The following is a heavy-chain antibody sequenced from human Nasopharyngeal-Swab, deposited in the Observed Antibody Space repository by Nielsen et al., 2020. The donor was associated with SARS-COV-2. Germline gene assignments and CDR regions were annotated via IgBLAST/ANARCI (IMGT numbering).Heavy chain of an antibody. CDR1: GDSVSRNNAA. CDR2: TYYRSQWYS. D-gene: IGHD3-10*01. V-gene: IGHV6-1*01. Sequence: SETLPLTCAISGDSVSRNNAAWNWIRQSPSRGLEWLGRTYYRSQWYSDYAVSVKSRITINPDTAKNQFSLQLNSVTPEDTAVYYCARDRGALNVWGQGTTVTVSS. CDR3: ARDRGALNV. J-gene: IGHJ6*02.